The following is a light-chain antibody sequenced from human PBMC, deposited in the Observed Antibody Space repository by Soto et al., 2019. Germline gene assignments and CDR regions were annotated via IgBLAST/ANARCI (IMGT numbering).Light chain of an antibody. CDR3: QHMRT. Sequence: DIHMTQAPSTLSASLGDIVVITCRASHSINNRLAWYQQKPGKAPNLLIYEASSLESGVPSRFSGSGFGTEFSLTISSLQPDDFGSYYCQHMRTFGQGTKVDIK. V-gene: IGKV1-5*03. CDR1: HSINNR. CDR2: EAS. J-gene: IGKJ1*01.